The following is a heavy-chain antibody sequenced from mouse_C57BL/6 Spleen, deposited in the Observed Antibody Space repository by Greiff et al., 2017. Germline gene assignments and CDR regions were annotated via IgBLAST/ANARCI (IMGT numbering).Heavy chain of an antibody. CDR1: GYTFTSYW. J-gene: IGHJ2*01. V-gene: IGHV1-69*01. Sequence: VQLQQPGAELVMPGASVKLSCKASGYTFTSYWMHWVKQRPGQGLEWIGEIDPSDSYTNYNQKFKGKSTLTVDKSSSTSYMQLSSLTSKDSAVDYCSRDYGSSYGYWGQGTTLTVSS. CDR2: IDPSDSYT. CDR3: SRDYGSSYGY. D-gene: IGHD1-1*01.